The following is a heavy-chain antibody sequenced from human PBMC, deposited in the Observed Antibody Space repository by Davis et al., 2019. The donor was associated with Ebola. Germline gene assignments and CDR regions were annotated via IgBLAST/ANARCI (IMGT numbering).Heavy chain of an antibody. Sequence: SETLSLTCTVSGGSISSSTYYWGWIRQPPGKGLEWIGEINHSGSTNYNPSLKSRVTISVDTSKNQFSLKLSSVTAADTAVYYCAREKYYYGSGSYGVDYYYYYGMDVWGQGTTVTVSS. CDR3: AREKYYYGSGSYGVDYYYYYGMDV. V-gene: IGHV4-39*07. CDR2: INHSGST. CDR1: GGSISSSTYY. D-gene: IGHD3-10*01. J-gene: IGHJ6*02.